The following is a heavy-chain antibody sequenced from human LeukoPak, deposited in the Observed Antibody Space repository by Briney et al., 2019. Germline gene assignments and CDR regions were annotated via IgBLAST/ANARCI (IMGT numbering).Heavy chain of an antibody. Sequence: SVKVSCKASGGTFSSYAISWVRQAPGQGLEWMGGIIPIFGTANYAQKFQGRVTITTDESTSTAYMELSSLRPEDTAVYYCTSGMMSSGNDYWGQGTLVTVSS. J-gene: IGHJ4*02. CDR2: IIPIFGTA. V-gene: IGHV1-69*05. CDR1: GGTFSSYA. D-gene: IGHD1-26*01. CDR3: TSGMMSSGNDY.